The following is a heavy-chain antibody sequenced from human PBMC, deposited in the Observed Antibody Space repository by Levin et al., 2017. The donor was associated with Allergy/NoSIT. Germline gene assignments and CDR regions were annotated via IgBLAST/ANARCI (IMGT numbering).Heavy chain of an antibody. J-gene: IGHJ5*02. V-gene: IGHV4-61*01. Sequence: GSLRLSCTVSGGSVSSGSYYWSWIRQPPVKGLEWIGYVYYRGSTNYNPSLKSRVTISADTSRNQFSLRLTSVTAADTAVYYCARVASRRNWFDPWGQGTLVTVSS. CDR1: GGSVSSGSYY. CDR3: ARVASRRNWFDP. D-gene: IGHD1-14*01. CDR2: VYYRGST.